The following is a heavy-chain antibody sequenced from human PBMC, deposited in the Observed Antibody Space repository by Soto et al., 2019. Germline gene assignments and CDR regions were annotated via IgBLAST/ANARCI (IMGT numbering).Heavy chain of an antibody. CDR2: IYYSGST. J-gene: IGHJ2*01. V-gene: IGHV4-59*01. CDR3: ARDPPYYVSWSYCRPSRYFDL. D-gene: IGHD3-10*01. Sequence: PSETLSLTCTASGGSLSSYYWSWIRQPPGKGLEWIGYIYYSGSTNYNPSLKSRVTISVDTSKNQFSLKLSSVTAADTAVYYCARDPPYYVSWSYCRPSRYFDLWGRGTLVTV. CDR1: GGSLSSYY.